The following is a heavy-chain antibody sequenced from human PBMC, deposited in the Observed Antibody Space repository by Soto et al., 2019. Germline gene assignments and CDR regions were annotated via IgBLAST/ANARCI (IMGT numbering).Heavy chain of an antibody. J-gene: IGHJ6*02. CDR1: GGSISSGDYY. CDR2: IYYSGST. D-gene: IGHD3-3*01. CDR3: ASYDFWSGYYPSYGMDV. Sequence: QVQLQESGPGLVKPSQTLSLTCTVSGGSISSGDYYWSWIRQPPGKGLEWIGYIYYSGSTYYNPSLKSRVTISVDTSKNQFSLKLSSVTAADTAVYYCASYDFWSGYYPSYGMDVCGQGTTVTVSS. V-gene: IGHV4-30-4*01.